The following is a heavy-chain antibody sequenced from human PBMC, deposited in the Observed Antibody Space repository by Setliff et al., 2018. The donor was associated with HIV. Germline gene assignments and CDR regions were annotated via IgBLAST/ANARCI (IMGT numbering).Heavy chain of an antibody. V-gene: IGHV4-59*01. D-gene: IGHD3-22*01. CDR2: IYYIGNT. Sequence: PSETLSLTCTVSGGSISGYYWSWIRQPPGKGLEWIGYIYYIGNTNYNPSLKGRVTLSVDTSKNQSSLKLSSVTAADTAVYYCARGRSRYYYDGSGYYVDYWGQGTLVTVSS. J-gene: IGHJ4*02. CDR3: ARGRSRYYYDGSGYYVDY. CDR1: GGSISGYY.